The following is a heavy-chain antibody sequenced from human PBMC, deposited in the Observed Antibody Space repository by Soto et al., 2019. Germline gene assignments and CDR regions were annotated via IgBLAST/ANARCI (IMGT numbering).Heavy chain of an antibody. Sequence: EVQLVESGGGLVQPGGSLRLSCAASGFTFSSYWMSWVRQAPGKGLEWVANIKQDGSEKYYVDSVRGRFTISRDNAKNSLYLQMNSLRAEDTAVYYCARVELAQIVVVPAATWYFDLWGRGTLVTVSS. CDR2: IKQDGSEK. CDR1: GFTFSSYW. J-gene: IGHJ2*01. CDR3: ARVELAQIVVVPAATWYFDL. D-gene: IGHD2-2*01. V-gene: IGHV3-7*03.